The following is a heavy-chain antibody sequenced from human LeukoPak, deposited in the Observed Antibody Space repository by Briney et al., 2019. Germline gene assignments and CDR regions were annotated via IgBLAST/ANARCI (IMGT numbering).Heavy chain of an antibody. Sequence: GGSLRLSCAASGFTFSSYSMNWVRQAPGKGLEWVSYISSSSSYIYYADSVKGRFTISRDNAKNSLYLQMNSLRAEDTAVYYCAKGGDTTFGVVIKGYYYYYYMDVWGKGSTVTVSS. D-gene: IGHD3-3*01. V-gene: IGHV3-21*05. CDR3: AKGGDTTFGVVIKGYYYYYYMDV. CDR1: GFTFSSYS. J-gene: IGHJ6*03. CDR2: ISSSSSYI.